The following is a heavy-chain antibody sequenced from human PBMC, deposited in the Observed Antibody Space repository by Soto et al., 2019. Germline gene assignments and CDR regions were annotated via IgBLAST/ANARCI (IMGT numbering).Heavy chain of an antibody. CDR2: INHSGST. CDR1: GGSFSGYY. CDR3: ASIAARPRAGWFDP. J-gene: IGHJ5*02. Sequence: QVQLQQWGAGLLKPSETLSLTCAVYGGSFSGYYWSWIRQPPGKGLEWVGGINHSGSTNYNPSLKSRVTISVDRSKDQFALKLSSVTAADTAVYYFASIAARPRAGWFDPWGQGTLVTVSS. V-gene: IGHV4-34*01. D-gene: IGHD6-6*01.